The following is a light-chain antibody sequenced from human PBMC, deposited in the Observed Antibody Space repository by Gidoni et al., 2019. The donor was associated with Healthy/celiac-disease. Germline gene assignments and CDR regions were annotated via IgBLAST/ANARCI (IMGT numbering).Light chain of an antibody. V-gene: IGKV1-33*01. CDR2: DAS. CDR1: QHIRNY. CDR3: QQYDSLPFT. J-gene: IGKJ5*01. Sequence: DMRLPQSPYSLSASVGDRVNITCQASQHIRNYLPWYQQKPGKAPKLLIYDASNLETGVPSRFSGSGSGTDFTFTISSLQPEDIATYYCQQYDSLPFTFXQXTRLEIK.